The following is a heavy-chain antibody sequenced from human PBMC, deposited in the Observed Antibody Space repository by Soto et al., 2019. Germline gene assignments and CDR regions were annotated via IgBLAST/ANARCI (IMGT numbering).Heavy chain of an antibody. V-gene: IGHV3-21*01. D-gene: IGHD2-2*02. J-gene: IGHJ6*02. CDR2: ISSRSDI. CDR3: SREYTAWPLAYGLDV. Sequence: GGSLRLSCVGSGFTFSTYSINWVCQAPGKGLEWVSSISSRSDIYYADSVKGRFTISRDNAKNSVSLQMNSLRAEDTAVYYCSREYTAWPLAYGLDVWGQGTTDTVSS. CDR1: GFTFSTYS.